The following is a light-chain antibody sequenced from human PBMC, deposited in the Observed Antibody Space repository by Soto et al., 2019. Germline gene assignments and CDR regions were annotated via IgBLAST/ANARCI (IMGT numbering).Light chain of an antibody. V-gene: IGLV2-14*01. CDR1: SSDVGGYNY. Sequence: QSVLTQPASVSGSPGQSITISCTGTSSDVGGYNYVSWYQQHPGKAPKLMIYDVTNRPSGVSNRFSGSKSGNTASLTIFGLQAEDEADYYCCSYTTSNTRQIVFGTGTKVTVL. J-gene: IGLJ1*01. CDR2: DVT. CDR3: CSYTTSNTRQIV.